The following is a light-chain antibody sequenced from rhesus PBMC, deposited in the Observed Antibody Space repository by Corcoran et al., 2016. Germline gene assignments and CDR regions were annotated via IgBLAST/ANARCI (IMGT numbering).Light chain of an antibody. CDR1: QGISRY. Sequence: DIQMSQSPSSLSASVGDRVTITCRASQGISRYLNWYQQKPGKAPKLLIYYANSLASGVPSRFSGSGPGTEFTLTISSLQPEDFATYYCQQGNSNPLTFGGGTKVEIK. V-gene: IGKV1-32*02. J-gene: IGKJ4*01. CDR2: YAN. CDR3: QQGNSNPLT.